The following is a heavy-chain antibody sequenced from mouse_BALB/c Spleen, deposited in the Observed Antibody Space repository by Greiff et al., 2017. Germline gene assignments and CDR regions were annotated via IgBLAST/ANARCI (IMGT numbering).Heavy chain of an antibody. CDR3: ARSYGYAAWFAY. D-gene: IGHD2-2*01. J-gene: IGHJ3*01. CDR1: GYSITSDYA. V-gene: IGHV3-2*02. CDR2: ISYSGST. Sequence: DVQLQESGPGLVKPSQSLSLTCTVTGYSITSDYAWNWIRQFPGNKLEWMGYISYSGSTSYNPSLKSRISITRDTSKNQFFLQLNSVTTEDTATYYCARSYGYAAWFAYWGQGTLVTVSA.